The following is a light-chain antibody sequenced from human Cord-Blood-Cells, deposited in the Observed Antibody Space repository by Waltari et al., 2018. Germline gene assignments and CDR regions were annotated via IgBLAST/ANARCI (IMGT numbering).Light chain of an antibody. Sequence: QSALTQPASVSASPGQSITISCTGTSRDVGGYNYVSCYQQHPGKAPKLMIYEVSNRPSGVSNRFSGSKSGNTASLTISGLQAEDEADYYCSSYTSSSTLVVFGGGTKLTVL. CDR3: SSYTSSSTLVV. J-gene: IGLJ2*01. V-gene: IGLV2-14*01. CDR2: EVS. CDR1: SRDVGGYNY.